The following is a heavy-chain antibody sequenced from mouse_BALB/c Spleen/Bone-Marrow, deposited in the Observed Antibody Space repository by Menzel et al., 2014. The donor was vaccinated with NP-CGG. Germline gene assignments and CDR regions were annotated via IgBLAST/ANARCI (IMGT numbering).Heavy chain of an antibody. D-gene: IGHD3-2*01. CDR1: GYTFTTYW. CDR3: ARSTGAMDY. V-gene: IGHV1-7*01. J-gene: IGHJ4*01. CDR2: INPTTGYT. Sequence: VQLQQSGAELAKPGASVKMSCKASGYTFTTYWMHWVKQRPGQGLERIGFINPTTGYTERNQNFKDEASLTADKSSSTAYMQLSSLTSEDSAVYYCARSTGAMDYWGQGTSVTVSS.